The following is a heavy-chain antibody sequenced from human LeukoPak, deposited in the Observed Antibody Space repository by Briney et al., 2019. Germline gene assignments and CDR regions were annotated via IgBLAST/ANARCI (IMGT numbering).Heavy chain of an antibody. D-gene: IGHD4-11*01. CDR3: ARASVTYYYYYYMDV. V-gene: IGHV4-34*01. J-gene: IGHJ6*03. Sequence: SETLSLTCAVYGGSFSGYYWSWIRQPPGKGLEWIGEINHSGSTNYNPSLKSRVTISVDTSKNQFSLKLSTVTAADTAVYYCARASVTYYYYYYMDVWGKGTTVTVSS. CDR1: GGSFSGYY. CDR2: INHSGST.